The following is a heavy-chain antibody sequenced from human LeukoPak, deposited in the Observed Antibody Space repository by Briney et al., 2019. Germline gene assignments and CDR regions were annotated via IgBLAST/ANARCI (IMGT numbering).Heavy chain of an antibody. Sequence: ASVKVSCKASGYTFIGYYMHWVREALGQGLEWMGWINPNSGGTNYAQKFQGRVTMTRDTSISTAYMELSRLRSDDTAVYYCARRSVALRVVDYWGQGTLVTVSS. J-gene: IGHJ4*02. CDR3: ARRSVALRVVDY. CDR2: INPNSGGT. CDR1: GYTFIGYY. D-gene: IGHD4-23*01. V-gene: IGHV1-2*02.